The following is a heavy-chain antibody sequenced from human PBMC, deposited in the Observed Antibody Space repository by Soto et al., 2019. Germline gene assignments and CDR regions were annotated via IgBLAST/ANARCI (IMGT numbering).Heavy chain of an antibody. V-gene: IGHV1-58*02. CDR1: GFTFTSSA. J-gene: IGHJ6*02. D-gene: IGHD6-6*01. CDR3: AADTLPSRLYSSSSQYYYGMDV. CDR2: IVVGSGNT. Sequence: ASVKVSCKASGFTFTSSAMQWVRQARGQRLEWIGWIVVGSGNTNYAQKFQERVTITRDMSTSTAYMELSSLRSEDTAVYYCAADTLPSRLYSSSSQYYYGMDVWGQGTTVTVSS.